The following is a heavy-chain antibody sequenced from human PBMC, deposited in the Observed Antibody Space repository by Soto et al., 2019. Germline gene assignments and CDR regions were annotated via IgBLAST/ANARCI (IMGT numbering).Heavy chain of an antibody. J-gene: IGHJ4*02. CDR2: IYYSGST. D-gene: IGHD2-21*02. V-gene: IGHV4-59*01. CDR1: GGSISSYY. Sequence: SETLSLTCTVSGGSISSYYWSWIRQPPGKGLEWIGYIYYSGSTNYNPSLKSRVTISVDTSKNQFSLKLSSVTAADTAVYYCASNLPPYCGGDCYWFWGQGTLVTVSS. CDR3: ASNLPPYCGGDCYWF.